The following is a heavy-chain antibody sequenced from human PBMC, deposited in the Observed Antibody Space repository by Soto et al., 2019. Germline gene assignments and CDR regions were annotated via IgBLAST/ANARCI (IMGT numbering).Heavy chain of an antibody. Sequence: EVQLVESGGGLVKPGGSLRLSCAASGFTFSSYSMNWVRQAPGKGLEWVSSISSSSSYIYYADSVKGRFTISRDNAKNSLYLQMNSLRAEDTAVYYCARGLRIAAAGSLSTDFDYWGQGTLVTVSS. CDR1: GFTFSSYS. CDR2: ISSSSSYI. D-gene: IGHD6-13*01. J-gene: IGHJ4*02. V-gene: IGHV3-21*01. CDR3: ARGLRIAAAGSLSTDFDY.